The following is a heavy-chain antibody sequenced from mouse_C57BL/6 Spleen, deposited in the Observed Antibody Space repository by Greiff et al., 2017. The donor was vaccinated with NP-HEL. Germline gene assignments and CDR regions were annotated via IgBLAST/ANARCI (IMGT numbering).Heavy chain of an antibody. V-gene: IGHV1-81*01. Sequence: VQLQQSGAELARPGASVKLSCKASGYTFTSYGISWVKQRTGQGLEWIGEIYPRSGNTYYNEKFKGKATLTADKSSSTAYMELRSLTSEDPAVYFCARSLSSSCGSSYVNYWGQGTTLTVSS. D-gene: IGHD1-1*01. CDR1: GYTFTSYG. J-gene: IGHJ2*01. CDR3: ARSLSSSCGSSYVNY. CDR2: IYPRSGNT.